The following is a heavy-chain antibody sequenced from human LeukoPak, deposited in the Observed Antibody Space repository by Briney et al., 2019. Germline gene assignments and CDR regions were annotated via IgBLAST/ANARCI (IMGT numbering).Heavy chain of an antibody. CDR2: IGSDNKP. CDR3: AKIGVIGQWYYDI. V-gene: IGHV3-23*05. Sequence: GGSLRLSCEASGFTFSAYAMTWVRQAPGKGLEWVSSIGSDNKPHYSESVKGRFAISRDNSKSTLYLQMNSLRAEDTAVYYCAKIGVIGQWYYDIWGRGALVTVSS. CDR1: GFTFSAYA. J-gene: IGHJ2*01. D-gene: IGHD2-21*01.